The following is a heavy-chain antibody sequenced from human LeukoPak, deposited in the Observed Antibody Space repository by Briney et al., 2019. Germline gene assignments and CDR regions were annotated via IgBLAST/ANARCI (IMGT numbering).Heavy chain of an antibody. J-gene: IGHJ4*02. CDR2: IYYSGST. D-gene: IGHD3-3*01. V-gene: IGHV4-30-4*01. Sequence: SETLSLTCAVYGGSFSGYYWSWIRQPPGKGLEWIGYIYYSGSTYYNPSLKSRVTISVDTSKNQFSLKLSSVTAADTAVYYCASRAEGYYDFWSGYFSSYYFDYWGQGTLVTVSS. CDR3: ASRAEGYYDFWSGYFSSYYFDY. CDR1: GGSFSGYY.